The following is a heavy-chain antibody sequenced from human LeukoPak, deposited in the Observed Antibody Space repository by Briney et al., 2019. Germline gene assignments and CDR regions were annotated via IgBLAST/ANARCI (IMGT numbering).Heavy chain of an antibody. Sequence: PSEALSLACTVSGGSISSYYWSWIRQPAGKGLEWIGRIYTSGSTNYNPSLKSRVTMSVDTSKNQFSLKLSSVTAADTAVYYCASTGYSSGWDFDYWGQGTLVTVSS. CDR1: GGSISSYY. J-gene: IGHJ4*02. CDR2: IYTSGST. CDR3: ASTGYSSGWDFDY. D-gene: IGHD6-19*01. V-gene: IGHV4-4*07.